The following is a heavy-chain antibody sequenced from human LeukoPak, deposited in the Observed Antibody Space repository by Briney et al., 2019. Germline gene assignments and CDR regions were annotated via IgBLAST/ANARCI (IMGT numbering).Heavy chain of an antibody. Sequence: SVKVSCKASGGTFSSYAISWVRQAPGQGLEWMGGIIPIFGIANYAQKFQGRVTITADESTSTAYMELSSLRSEDTAVYYCASLYSGSYYFDYWGQGTLVTVSS. J-gene: IGHJ4*02. D-gene: IGHD1-26*01. V-gene: IGHV1-69*13. CDR2: IIPIFGIA. CDR3: ASLYSGSYYFDY. CDR1: GGTFSSYA.